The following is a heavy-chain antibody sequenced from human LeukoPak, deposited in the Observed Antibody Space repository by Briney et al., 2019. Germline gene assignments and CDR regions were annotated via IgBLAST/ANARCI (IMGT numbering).Heavy chain of an antibody. CDR1: GFTFSSYW. V-gene: IGHV3-7*03. CDR2: IKQDGSEK. J-gene: IGHJ4*02. Sequence: GGSLRLSCAASGFTFSSYWMSWVRQAPGKGLEWVANIKQDGSEKYYVDSVKGRFTISRDNAKNSLYLQMNSLRAEDTAVYYCAKDRGLRLGELSLSTDRVFDYWGQGILVTVSS. CDR3: AKDRGLRLGELSLSTDRVFDY. D-gene: IGHD3-16*02.